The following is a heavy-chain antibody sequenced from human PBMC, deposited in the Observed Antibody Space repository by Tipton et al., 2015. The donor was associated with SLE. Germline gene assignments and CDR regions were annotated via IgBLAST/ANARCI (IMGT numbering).Heavy chain of an antibody. J-gene: IGHJ4*02. CDR3: ARHELSQQLVQDFDY. CDR2: IYYSGST. D-gene: IGHD6-13*01. CDR1: GGSISSYY. Sequence: TLSLTCTVSGGSISSYYWSWIRQPPGKGLEWIGYIYYSGSTYYNPSLKSRVTISVDTSKNQFSLKLSSVTAADTAVYYCARHELSQQLVQDFDYWGQGTLVTVSS. V-gene: IGHV4-59*08.